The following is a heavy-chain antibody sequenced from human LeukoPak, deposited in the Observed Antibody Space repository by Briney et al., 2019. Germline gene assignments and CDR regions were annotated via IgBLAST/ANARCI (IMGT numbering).Heavy chain of an antibody. Sequence: SWIRQPPGKALEWLALIYWNDDKRYSPSLKSRLTITKDTSKNQVVLTMTNMDPVDTATYYCAHHYYDSSGYFEGFDYWGQGTLVTVSS. V-gene: IGHV2-5*01. CDR2: IYWNDDK. J-gene: IGHJ4*02. CDR3: AHHYYDSSGYFEGFDY. D-gene: IGHD3-22*01.